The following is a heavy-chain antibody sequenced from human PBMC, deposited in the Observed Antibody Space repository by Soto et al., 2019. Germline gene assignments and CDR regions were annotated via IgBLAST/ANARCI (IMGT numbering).Heavy chain of an antibody. V-gene: IGHV1-2*02. CDR3: ARDYAVVPAVNWFDP. Sequence: QVQLVQSGAEVKKPGASVKVSCKASGYTFTGYYMHWVRQAPGQGLEWMGWINPNSGGTNYAQKFQGRVTMTRDTSISTAYMELSRRRSDDTAVYYCARDYAVVPAVNWFDPWGQGTLVTVSS. D-gene: IGHD2-2*01. CDR1: GYTFTGYY. J-gene: IGHJ5*02. CDR2: INPNSGGT.